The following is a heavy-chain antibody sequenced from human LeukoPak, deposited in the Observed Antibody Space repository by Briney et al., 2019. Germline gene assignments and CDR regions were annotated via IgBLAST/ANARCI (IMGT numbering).Heavy chain of an antibody. CDR1: GGSISSAGYY. V-gene: IGHV4-31*03. CDR2: IYYSGST. D-gene: IGHD6-13*01. Sequence: PSRTLSLTCIVSGGSISSAGYYWSWIRQHPGKGLEWIGYIYYSGSTYYNPSLKSRVIISVDTSKNQFSLKLNSVTAADTAVYYCGRAQQGAAGGRYYYHGVDVWGQGTTVTVSS. J-gene: IGHJ6*02. CDR3: GRAQQGAAGGRYYYHGVDV.